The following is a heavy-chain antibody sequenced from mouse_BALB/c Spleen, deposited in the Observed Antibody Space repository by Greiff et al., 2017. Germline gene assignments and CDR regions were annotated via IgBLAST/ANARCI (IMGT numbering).Heavy chain of an antibody. Sequence: VQLQQSGAELVRPGTSVKMSCKAAGYTFTSYDINWVKQRPGQGLEWIGWIYPGDGSTKYNEKFKGKATLTADKSSSTAYMQLSSLTSENSAVYFCARKRNFFDVWGAGTTVTVSS. CDR1: GYTFTSYD. J-gene: IGHJ1*01. CDR3: ARKRNFFDV. CDR2: IYPGDGST. V-gene: IGHV1S56*01.